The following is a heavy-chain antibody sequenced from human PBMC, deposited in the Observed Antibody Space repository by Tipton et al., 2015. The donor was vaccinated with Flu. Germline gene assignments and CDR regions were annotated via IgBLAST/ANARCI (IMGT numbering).Heavy chain of an antibody. CDR3: ARGRLVSTWCYFDF. J-gene: IGHJ4*02. V-gene: IGHV4-4*07. CDR2: LYLSERT. Sequence: TLSLTCTVSGGSFSDDYWHWIRQPAGKGLEWIGRLYLSERTNYNPSLKSRVTMSSDTSKNQFSLRLTSVTAADTAVYYCARGRLVSTWCYFDFWGQGTLVTVSS. D-gene: IGHD6-19*01. CDR1: GGSFSDDY.